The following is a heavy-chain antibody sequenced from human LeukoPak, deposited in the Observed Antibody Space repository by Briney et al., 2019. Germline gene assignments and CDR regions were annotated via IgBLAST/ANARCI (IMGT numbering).Heavy chain of an antibody. J-gene: IGHJ4*02. CDR1: GGSFSGYY. CDR3: ARRPTKDYTRGFDY. Sequence: PSETLSLTCAVYGGSFSGYYWSWIRQPPGKGLEWIGEINHSGSTNYNPSLKSRVTISVDTSKNQFSLKLSSVTAADTAVYYCARRPTKDYTRGFDYWGQGTLVTVSS. V-gene: IGHV4-34*01. CDR2: INHSGST. D-gene: IGHD4-11*01.